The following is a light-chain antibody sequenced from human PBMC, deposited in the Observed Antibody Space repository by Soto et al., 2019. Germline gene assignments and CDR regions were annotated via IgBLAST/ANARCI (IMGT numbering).Light chain of an antibody. J-gene: IGKJ5*01. CDR3: QQYGGSPPIT. CDR1: QTVSSTS. CDR2: GAS. V-gene: IGKV3-20*01. Sequence: PGASATLSCRASQTVSSTSLAWYQQKPGQAPRLLIYGASSRATGIPDRFSGGGSGTDFTLTISRLEPEDFAVYYCQQYGGSPPITFGQGTRLEIK.